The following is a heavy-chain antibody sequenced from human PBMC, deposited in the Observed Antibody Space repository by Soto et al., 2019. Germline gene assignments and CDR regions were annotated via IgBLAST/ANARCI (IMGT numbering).Heavy chain of an antibody. V-gene: IGHV4-61*01. D-gene: IGHD3-10*01. CDR1: GGSVSSGSYY. CDR3: ARESVWFGESFDY. J-gene: IGHJ4*02. Sequence: PSETLSLTCTVSGGSVSSGSYYWSWIRQPPGKGLEWIGYIYYSGSTNYNPSLKSRVTISVDTSKNQFSLKLNSVTAADTAVYYWARESVWFGESFDYWGQGTRVTVSS. CDR2: IYYSGST.